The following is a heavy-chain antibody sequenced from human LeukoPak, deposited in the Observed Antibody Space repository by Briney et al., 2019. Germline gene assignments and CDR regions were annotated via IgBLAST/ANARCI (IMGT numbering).Heavy chain of an antibody. CDR2: ISSSGSTT. V-gene: IGHV3-48*03. CDR1: GFTFSSYE. CDR3: TRWDY. J-gene: IGHJ4*02. Sequence: GGSLRLSCAASGFTFSSYEMNWVRRAPGKGLEWVSYISSSGSTTYYADSVKGRFTISRDNAKNSLYPQMNSLRAEDTAVYYCTRWDYWGQGTLVTVSS.